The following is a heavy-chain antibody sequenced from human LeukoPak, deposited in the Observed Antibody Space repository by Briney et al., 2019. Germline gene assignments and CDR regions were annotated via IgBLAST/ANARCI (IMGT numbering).Heavy chain of an antibody. D-gene: IGHD3-3*01. V-gene: IGHV1-18*01. Sequence: ASVKVSCKPSGYTFTSYGISWVRQAPGQGLEWMGWISAYNGNTTYAQKLHGRVTMTTDTSTSTAYMELRSLRSDDTAVDYCARDPPGTDFWSGYRYFDYWGQGTLVTVSS. J-gene: IGHJ4*02. CDR1: GYTFTSYG. CDR3: ARDPPGTDFWSGYRYFDY. CDR2: ISAYNGNT.